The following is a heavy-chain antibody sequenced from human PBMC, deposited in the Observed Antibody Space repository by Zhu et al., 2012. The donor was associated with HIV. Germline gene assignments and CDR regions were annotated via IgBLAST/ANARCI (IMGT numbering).Heavy chain of an antibody. D-gene: IGHD6-13*01. J-gene: IGHJ4*02. V-gene: IGHV3-64*01. CDR2: ISTTGDST. Sequence: EVQLVESGGGLVQPGGSLRLSCAASGFSFSNYAMHWVRQTPGKGPEYVSGISTTGDSTYYANSVKGRFTISRDNSKNTLYLQMGSLRPEDVAIYYCAKDLAAAGRGLFDYWGQGTLVTVSS. CDR1: GFSFSNYA. CDR3: AKDLAAAGRGLFDY.